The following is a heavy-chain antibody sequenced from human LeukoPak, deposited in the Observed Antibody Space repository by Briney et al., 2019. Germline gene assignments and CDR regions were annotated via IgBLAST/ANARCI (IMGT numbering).Heavy chain of an antibody. Sequence: SETLSLTCTVSGDSIRGDYWTWIRQPADKGLEWIGRIYSDGSTSYNPSLKSRITMSLDTSKNQFSLKLNSMTAADTAVYYCARDSSGWPSLDHWGQGTLVTVSS. V-gene: IGHV4-4*07. D-gene: IGHD6-19*01. CDR2: IYSDGST. J-gene: IGHJ4*02. CDR1: GDSIRGDY. CDR3: ARDSSGWPSLDH.